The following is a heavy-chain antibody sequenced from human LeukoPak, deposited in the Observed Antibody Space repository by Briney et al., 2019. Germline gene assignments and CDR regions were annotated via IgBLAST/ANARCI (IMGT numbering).Heavy chain of an antibody. J-gene: IGHJ2*01. V-gene: IGHV3-13*01. Sequence: GGSLRLSCATSGFPFSAYDRHWVRQAPGKGLEWVSAFGSGGDTYYPGAVKGRFTISRDYAKNSLFLQMNSLRAGDTAVYFCVRGALPGHNWYFDLWGRGTLVTVSS. CDR2: FGSGGDT. CDR1: GFPFSAYD. CDR3: VRGALPGHNWYFDL.